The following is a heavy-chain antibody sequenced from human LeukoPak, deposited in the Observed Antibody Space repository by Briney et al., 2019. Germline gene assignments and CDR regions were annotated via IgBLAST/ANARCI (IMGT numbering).Heavy chain of an antibody. CDR2: IIPIFGTA. CDR1: GGTFSSYA. J-gene: IGHJ5*02. Sequence: ASVKVSCKASGGTFSSYAISWVRQAPGQGLEWMGGIIPIFGTANYAQKFQGRVTITADESTSTAYMELSSLRSEDTAVYYCARDRPVGNYEGNWFDPWGQGTLVTVSS. D-gene: IGHD4-11*01. CDR3: ARDRPVGNYEGNWFDP. V-gene: IGHV1-69*13.